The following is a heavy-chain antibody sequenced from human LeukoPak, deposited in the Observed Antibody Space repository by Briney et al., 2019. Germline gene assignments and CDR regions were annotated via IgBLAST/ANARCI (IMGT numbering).Heavy chain of an antibody. CDR3: ARHGIYVGSGWSFDF. CDR1: GYSISSGYY. CDR2: IYTSGST. J-gene: IGHJ4*02. Sequence: SETLSLTCTVSGYSISSGYYWGWIRQHRGKGLEWIGRIYTSGSTNYNPSLKSRVTISVDTSKNQFSLKLSSVTAANTAVYYCARHGIYVGSGWSFDFWAQGTLVTVSS. D-gene: IGHD6-19*01. V-gene: IGHV4-38-2*02.